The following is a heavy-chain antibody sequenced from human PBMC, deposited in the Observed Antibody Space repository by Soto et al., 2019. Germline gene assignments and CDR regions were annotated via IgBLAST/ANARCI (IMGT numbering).Heavy chain of an antibody. Sequence: QVQLVESGGGVVQPGRSLRLSCAASGFTFSSYGMHWVRQAPGKGLEWVAVISYDGSNKYYADSVKGRFTISRDNSKNTLYLQMNSLRAEDTAVYYCAKDSRSIIFPIVRYYYYGMDVWGQGTTVTVSS. J-gene: IGHJ6*02. CDR2: ISYDGSNK. D-gene: IGHD3-16*02. V-gene: IGHV3-30*18. CDR1: GFTFSSYG. CDR3: AKDSRSIIFPIVRYYYYGMDV.